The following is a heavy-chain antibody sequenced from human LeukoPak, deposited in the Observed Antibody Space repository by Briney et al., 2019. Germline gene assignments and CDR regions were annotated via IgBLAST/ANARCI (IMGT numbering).Heavy chain of an antibody. D-gene: IGHD3-9*01. V-gene: IGHV1-18*01. CDR2: ISAYNGNT. J-gene: IGHJ3*02. Sequence: ASVKVSCKASGYTFTSYGISWVRQAPGQGLEWMGWISAYNGNTNYAQKLQGRVTMTTDTSTSTAYMELRSLRSDDTAVYYCARDGPYDILTGYWGPDAFDIWGQGTMVTVSS. CDR1: GYTFTSYG. CDR3: ARDGPYDILTGYWGPDAFDI.